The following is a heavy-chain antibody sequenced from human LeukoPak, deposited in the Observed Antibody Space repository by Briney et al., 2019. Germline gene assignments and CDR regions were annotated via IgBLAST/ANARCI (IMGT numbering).Heavy chain of an antibody. CDR1: GFTFSNYA. D-gene: IGHD3-9*01. Sequence: GGSLRLSCAASGFTFSNYAMNWVRQAPGEGLEWVSSISGRSTDIYYADSVKGRFTISRDNAKNSLYLQMNSLRAEDTAVYYCARDNRDVRYFDWLLSLPDYWGQGTLVTVSS. V-gene: IGHV3-21*01. CDR2: ISGRSTDI. CDR3: ARDNRDVRYFDWLLSLPDY. J-gene: IGHJ4*02.